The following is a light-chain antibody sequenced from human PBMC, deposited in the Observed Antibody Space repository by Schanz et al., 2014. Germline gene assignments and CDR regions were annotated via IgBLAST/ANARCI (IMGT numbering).Light chain of an antibody. CDR2: GAS. CDR1: ESITSSH. CDR3: QRYGGSPMYT. Sequence: EIVLAQSPGTLSLSPGERATLSCRATESITSSHLAWYQQKPGQAPRLLIYGASSRATGIPDRFSGSGSGPDLALTISRLAPEDSAVYFCQRYGGSPMYTFGQGTKLEIK. J-gene: IGKJ2*01. V-gene: IGKV3-20*01.